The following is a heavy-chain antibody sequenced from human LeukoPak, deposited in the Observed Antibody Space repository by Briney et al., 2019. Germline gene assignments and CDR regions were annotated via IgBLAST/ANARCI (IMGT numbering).Heavy chain of an antibody. V-gene: IGHV4-59*01. CDR1: GGSISSYY. D-gene: IGHD2-2*01. CDR3: AREGASWGFT. Sequence: SETLSLTCTVSGGSISSYYWSWIRQPPGKGLEWIAYIYYTERPNYNPSLKSRVTISVDTSKNQFSLKVTSVTAADTAVYYCAREGASWGFTWGQGTLVTVSS. J-gene: IGHJ5*02. CDR2: IYYTERP.